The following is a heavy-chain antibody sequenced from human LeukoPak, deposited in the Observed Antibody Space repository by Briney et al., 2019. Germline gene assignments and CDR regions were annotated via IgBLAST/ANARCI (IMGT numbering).Heavy chain of an antibody. CDR2: ISSSSSTI. D-gene: IGHD6-13*01. V-gene: IGHV3-48*04. CDR3: ARDSEGIAAAGTDY. J-gene: IGHJ4*02. Sequence: GGSLRLSCAASGFTFSSYSMNWVRQAPGKGLEWVSYISSSSSTIYYADSVKGRFTISRENAKNSLYLQMNSLRAEDTAVYYCARDSEGIAAAGTDYWGQGTLVTVSS. CDR1: GFTFSSYS.